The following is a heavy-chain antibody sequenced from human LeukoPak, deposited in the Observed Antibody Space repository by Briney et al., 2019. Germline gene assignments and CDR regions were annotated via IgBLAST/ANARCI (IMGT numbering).Heavy chain of an antibody. V-gene: IGHV3-48*03. CDR1: GFTFSSYE. CDR2: ISSSGSTI. Sequence: PGGSLRLSCAASGFTFSSYEMNWVRQAPGKGLEWVSYISSSGSTIYYADSVKGRFTISRDNAKNSLYLQMNSLRAEDTAVYYCAREDSYLEAYYFDYWGQGTLVTVSS. CDR3: AREDSYLEAYYFDY. J-gene: IGHJ4*02. D-gene: IGHD2-21*01.